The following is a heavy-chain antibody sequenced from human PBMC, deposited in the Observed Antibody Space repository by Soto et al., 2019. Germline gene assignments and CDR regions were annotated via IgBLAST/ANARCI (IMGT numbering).Heavy chain of an antibody. Sequence: QVNLVQSGAEEKKPGASVMISCKASGYTFTNHAIHWVRQAPGQTLEWMGWINCGNGDTKYSQKFQGRVTIVKDTSATTAYMELRSLTSEDTAVYYCAKGVWETSGWYYFDYWGQGTLVTVPS. CDR3: AKGVWETSGWYYFDY. CDR1: GYTFTNHA. CDR2: INCGNGDT. J-gene: IGHJ4*02. V-gene: IGHV1-3*05. D-gene: IGHD2-8*01.